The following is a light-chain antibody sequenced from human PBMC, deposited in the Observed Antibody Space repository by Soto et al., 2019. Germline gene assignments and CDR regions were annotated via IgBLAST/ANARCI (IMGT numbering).Light chain of an antibody. CDR3: QQYDTFPYT. CDR2: DAS. V-gene: IGKV1-5*01. CDR1: QSIHIW. J-gene: IGKJ2*01. Sequence: DIQMTQSPSTLSASIGDTVSITCRASQSIHIWLAWYQQKPGKAPKLLMYDASSLESGVPSRFSGSGSGTAFSLTITSLQPDDFATYYCQQYDTFPYTFGQGTQLEIK.